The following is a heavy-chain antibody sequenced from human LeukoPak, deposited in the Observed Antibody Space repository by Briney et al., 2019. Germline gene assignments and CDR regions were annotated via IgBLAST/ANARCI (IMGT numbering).Heavy chain of an antibody. J-gene: IGHJ5*02. CDR1: GGTFSSYA. Sequence: SVKVSCKASGGTFSSYAISWVRQAPEQGLEWMGGIIPIFGTANYAQKFQGRVTITTDESTSTAYMELSSLRSEDTAVYYCATSYDFWSGYSPNWFDPWGQGTLVTVSS. V-gene: IGHV1-69*05. CDR3: ATSYDFWSGYSPNWFDP. D-gene: IGHD3-3*01. CDR2: IIPIFGTA.